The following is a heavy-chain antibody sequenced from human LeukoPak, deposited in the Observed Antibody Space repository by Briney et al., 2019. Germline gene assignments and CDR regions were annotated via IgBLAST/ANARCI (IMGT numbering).Heavy chain of an antibody. J-gene: IGHJ3*02. V-gene: IGHV3-30*18. Sequence: GGSLRLSCAPSGFTFSSYGMHWVRQAPGKGLEWVSGISYDGSNKYYADSVKGRFTISRDNSKNTLYLEMNSLSTEDTAEYYCAKVQAIYYDRDAFDIWGQGTMVTVSS. CDR1: GFTFSSYG. CDR3: AKVQAIYYDRDAFDI. D-gene: IGHD3-22*01. CDR2: ISYDGSNK.